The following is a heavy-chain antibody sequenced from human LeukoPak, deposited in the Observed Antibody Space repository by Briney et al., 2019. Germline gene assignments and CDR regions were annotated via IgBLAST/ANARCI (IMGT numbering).Heavy chain of an antibody. J-gene: IGHJ4*02. Sequence: GGSLRLSCAASGFTFSSYAMSWVRQAPGKGLEGVSAISGSGGSTYYADSVKGRFTISRDNSKNTLYLQMNSLRAEDTAVYYCAKGGYSSIWYPFDYWGQGTLVTVSS. V-gene: IGHV3-23*01. D-gene: IGHD6-13*01. CDR3: AKGGYSSIWYPFDY. CDR1: GFTFSSYA. CDR2: ISGSGGST.